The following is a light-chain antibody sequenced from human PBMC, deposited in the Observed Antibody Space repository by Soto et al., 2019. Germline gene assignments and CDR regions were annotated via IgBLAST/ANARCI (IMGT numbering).Light chain of an antibody. V-gene: IGLV2-14*02. Sequence: QSVLTQPASVSGSPGQSITISCTGTNGDVGSYDLVSWYQRYPGEAPKLIIYEVNKRPSGISNRFSGSKSGNTASLAISGLQAEDEADYYCSSYTSTNTLVIFGGGTKLTVL. CDR1: NGDVGSYDL. CDR3: SSYTSTNTLVI. J-gene: IGLJ2*01. CDR2: EVN.